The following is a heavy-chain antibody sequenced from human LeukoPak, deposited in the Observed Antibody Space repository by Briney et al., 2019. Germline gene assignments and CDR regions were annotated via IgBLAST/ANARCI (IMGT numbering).Heavy chain of an antibody. CDR2: IWNDGSYK. CDR1: GFTFFNYG. Sequence: GGSLRLSCAASGFTFFNYGMHWVRQAPGKGLDWVAVIWNDGSYKYYADPVKGRFTISRDNPKNTLYLQMNSLRAQDTAIYYCAKVVQYTASTGTGLDYWGQGTLVTVSS. D-gene: IGHD6-13*01. J-gene: IGHJ4*02. V-gene: IGHV3-33*06. CDR3: AKVVQYTASTGTGLDY.